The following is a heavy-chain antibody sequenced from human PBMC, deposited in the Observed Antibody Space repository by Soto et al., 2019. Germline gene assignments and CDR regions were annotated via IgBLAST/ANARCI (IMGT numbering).Heavy chain of an antibody. D-gene: IGHD4-17*01. CDR2: ISSSGSTI. Sequence: QVQLVESGGGLVKPGGSLRLSCAASGFTFSDYYMSWIRQAPGKGLEWVSYISSSGSTIYYADSVKGRFTISRDNAKNPLYLQMNSLRAEDTAVYYCARDSSIFSYGDYVPGPGHYWGQGTTVTVSS. V-gene: IGHV3-11*01. CDR3: ARDSSIFSYGDYVPGPGHY. CDR1: GFTFSDYY. J-gene: IGHJ6*02.